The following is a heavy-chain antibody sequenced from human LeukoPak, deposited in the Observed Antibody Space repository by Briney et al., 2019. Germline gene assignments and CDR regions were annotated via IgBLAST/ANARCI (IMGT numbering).Heavy chain of an antibody. CDR1: GFTFSSYD. CDR2: IGTAGDT. CDR3: ARSRGDYVFDY. J-gene: IGHJ4*02. V-gene: IGHV3-13*01. Sequence: GGSLRLSCAASGFTFSSYDMNWVRQAPGKGLEWVSAIGTAGDTYYPGSVKGRFTISRENAKNSLYLQMSSLRAGDTAVYYCARSRGDYVFDYWGQGTLVTVSS. D-gene: IGHD4-17*01.